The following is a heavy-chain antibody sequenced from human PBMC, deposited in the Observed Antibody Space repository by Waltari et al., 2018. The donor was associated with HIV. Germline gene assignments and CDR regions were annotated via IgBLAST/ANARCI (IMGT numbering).Heavy chain of an antibody. CDR3: ATDLLDF. J-gene: IGHJ4*02. CDR2: ISSTSSHI. CDR1: GFNFRNYN. V-gene: IGHV3-21*01. Sequence: DVQLVESGGGLVKPGGSLRLSCPASGFNFRNYNMNWVRPAPWKGLEWVSSISSTSSHIFYANSVRGRFTISRDNSKNSLYLQMKSLTADDTAVYYCATDLLDFWGQGTLVIVSS.